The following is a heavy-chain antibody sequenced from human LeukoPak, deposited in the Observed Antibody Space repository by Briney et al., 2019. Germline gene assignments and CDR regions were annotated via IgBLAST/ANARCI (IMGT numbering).Heavy chain of an antibody. D-gene: IGHD2-15*01. CDR2: IYYSGRT. Sequence: SSETLSLTCAVSGVSISSESYWGWIRQPPGKGLEWIGNIYYSGRTYYNSSLKRRVTISVEKSKNQFSLQLSSVTAADTAVYYCASSPGYCSGGSCYPYYFDYWGQGTLVTVSS. V-gene: IGHV4-39*01. CDR1: GVSISSESY. J-gene: IGHJ4*02. CDR3: ASSPGYCSGGSCYPYYFDY.